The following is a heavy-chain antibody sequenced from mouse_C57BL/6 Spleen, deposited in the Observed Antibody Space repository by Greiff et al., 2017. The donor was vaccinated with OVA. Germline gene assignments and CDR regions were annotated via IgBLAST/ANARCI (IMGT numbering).Heavy chain of an antibody. CDR2: IDPETGGT. Sequence: QVQLKQSGAELVRPGASVTLSCKASGYTFTDYEMHWVKQTPVHGLEWIGAIDPETGGTAYNQKFKGKAILTADKSSSTAYMELRSLTSEDSAVYYCTRHYGSVYAMDDWGQGTSVTVSS. V-gene: IGHV1-15*01. J-gene: IGHJ4*01. CDR1: GYTFTDYE. D-gene: IGHD1-1*01. CDR3: TRHYGSVYAMDD.